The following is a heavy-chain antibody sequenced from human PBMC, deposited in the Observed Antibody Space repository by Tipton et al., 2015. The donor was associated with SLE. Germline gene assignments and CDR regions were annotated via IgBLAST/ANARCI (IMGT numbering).Heavy chain of an antibody. CDR1: GGSMNSYY. CDR2: IYYGART. V-gene: IGHV4-59*01. D-gene: IGHD3-9*01. J-gene: IGHJ5*02. Sequence: TLSLTCTVSGGSMNSYYWSWIRQPPVKGLEWIGHIYYGARTNYSPSLRSRVTMSLDTSKNQFSLNLTSVTAAATAVYYCARAALTGFYPHWFDPWGQGTLVTVSS. CDR3: ARAALTGFYPHWFDP.